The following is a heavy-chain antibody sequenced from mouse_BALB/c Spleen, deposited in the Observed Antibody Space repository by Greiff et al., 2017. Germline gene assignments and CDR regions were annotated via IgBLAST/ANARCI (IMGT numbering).Heavy chain of an antibody. V-gene: IGHV14-4*02. J-gene: IGHJ4*01. CDR1: GFNIKDYY. CDR3: VYGRYAMDY. CDR2: IDPENGDT. Sequence: VQLQQSGAELVRSGASVKLSCTASGFNIKDYYMHWVKQRPEQGLEWIGWIDPENGDTEYAPKFQGKATMTADTSSNTAYLQLSSLTSEDTAVYYSVYGRYAMDYWGQGTSFTVSS. D-gene: IGHD2-10*02.